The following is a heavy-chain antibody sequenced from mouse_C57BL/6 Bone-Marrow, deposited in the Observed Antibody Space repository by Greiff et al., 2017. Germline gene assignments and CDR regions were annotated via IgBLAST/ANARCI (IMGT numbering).Heavy chain of an antibody. D-gene: IGHD1-1*01. CDR1: GYTFTSYW. CDR3: ARRTPSYYCGRSDEKARDY. V-gene: IGHV1-7*01. Sequence: QVQLKQSGAELAKPGASVKLSCKASGYTFTSYWMHWVTQRPGQGLEWIGYINPSSGSTKYNQKFKDKATLTADKSSSTAYRQLSSRTYEDSAVEYWARRTPSYYCGRSDEKARDYGGQGTAVTVSS. CDR2: INPSSGST. J-gene: IGHJ4*01.